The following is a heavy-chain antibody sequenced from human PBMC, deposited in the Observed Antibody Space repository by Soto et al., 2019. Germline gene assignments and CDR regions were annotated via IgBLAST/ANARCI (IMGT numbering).Heavy chain of an antibody. CDR1: GFTFENYA. J-gene: IGHJ6*02. Sequence: PGGSLRLSSVASGFTFENYAMSWVRQAPGKGLEWVSAISGSGGTTYYSDSVKGRFTISRDNSKNTVYLQMNDLRVEDAAEYFCAKDSWAIFGVPAGEYYAMDVWGQGTTVTVSS. CDR3: AKDSWAIFGVPAGEYYAMDV. V-gene: IGHV3-23*01. D-gene: IGHD3-3*01. CDR2: ISGSGGTT.